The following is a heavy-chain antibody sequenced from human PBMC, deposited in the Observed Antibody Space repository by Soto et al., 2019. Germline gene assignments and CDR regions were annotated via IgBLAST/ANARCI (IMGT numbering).Heavy chain of an antibody. Sequence: GGSLRLSCAASGFTFSSYAMSWVRQAPGKGLEWVSAISGSGGSTYYADSVKGRFTISRDNSNNTLYLQMNSLRAEDTAVYYWAKGVTTIFGVVIILGYPTNYYYYGMDVWGQGTTVTVSS. CDR3: AKGVTTIFGVVIILGYPTNYYYYGMDV. V-gene: IGHV3-23*01. CDR1: GFTFSSYA. D-gene: IGHD3-3*01. CDR2: ISGSGGST. J-gene: IGHJ6*02.